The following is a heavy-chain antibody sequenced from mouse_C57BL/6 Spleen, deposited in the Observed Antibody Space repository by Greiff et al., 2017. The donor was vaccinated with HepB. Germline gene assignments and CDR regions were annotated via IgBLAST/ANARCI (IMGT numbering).Heavy chain of an antibody. CDR3: ARNYGSSYEDWYFDV. CDR1: GYSITSGYY. CDR2: ISYDGSN. V-gene: IGHV3-6*01. Sequence: EVHLVESGPGLVKPSQSLSLTCSVTGYSITSGYYWNWIRQFPGNKLEWMGYISYDGSNNYNPSLKNRIAITRDTSKNQFFLKLNSVTTEDTATYDCARNYGSSYEDWYFDVWGTGTTVTVSS. D-gene: IGHD1-1*01. J-gene: IGHJ1*03.